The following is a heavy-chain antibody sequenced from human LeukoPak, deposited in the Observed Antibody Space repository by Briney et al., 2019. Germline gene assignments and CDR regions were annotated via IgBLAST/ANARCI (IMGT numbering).Heavy chain of an antibody. CDR2: IYSGGST. CDR3: ARDRLEYYYDSSGYYHDY. D-gene: IGHD3-22*01. J-gene: IGHJ4*02. Sequence: GGSLRLSCAASGFTVSSNYMSWVRQAPGKGLEWVSVIYSGGSTYYADSVKGRFTISRDNSKNTLYLQMNSLRAKDTAVYYCARDRLEYYYDSSGYYHDYWGQGTLVTVSS. CDR1: GFTVSSNY. V-gene: IGHV3-53*01.